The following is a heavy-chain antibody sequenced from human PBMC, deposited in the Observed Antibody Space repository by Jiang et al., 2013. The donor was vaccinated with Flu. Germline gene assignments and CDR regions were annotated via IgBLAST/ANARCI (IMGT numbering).Heavy chain of an antibody. V-gene: IGHV4-59*09. Sequence: EWIGYIYYSGSTNYNPSLKSRVTISVDTSKNQFSLKLSSVTAADTAVYYCARGIREDDFWSGYRDDWYFDLWGRGTLVTVSS. J-gene: IGHJ2*01. CDR2: IYYSGST. CDR3: ARGIREDDFWSGYRDDWYFDL. D-gene: IGHD3-3*01.